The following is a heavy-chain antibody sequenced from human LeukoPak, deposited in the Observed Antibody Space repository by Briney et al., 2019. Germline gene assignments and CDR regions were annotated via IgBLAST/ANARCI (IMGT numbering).Heavy chain of an antibody. V-gene: IGHV4-39*07. D-gene: IGHD1-26*01. CDR3: ARKERDLRNWYFDL. J-gene: IGHJ2*01. Sequence: SETLSLTCSVSGGSISSRGYYWGWIRQPPGKGLEWIGEINHSGSTTYNPSLKSRVTISVDTSNNQFSLKLNSVTAADTAVYYCARKERDLRNWYFDLWGRGTLVTVSS. CDR1: GGSISSRGYY. CDR2: INHSGST.